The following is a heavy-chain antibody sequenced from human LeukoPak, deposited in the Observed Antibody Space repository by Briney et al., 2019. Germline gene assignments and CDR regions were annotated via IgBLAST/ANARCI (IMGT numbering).Heavy chain of an antibody. CDR1: GFTLSDYY. Sequence: PGGSLRLSCAASGFTLSDYYMSWIRQAPGKGRGWVSYISSSVSTIYSADSVKGRFTISTDNSKNTLYLQMNSLRAEDTVVYYCDIAARRFYYYYMDVWGKGTTVTVSS. J-gene: IGHJ6*03. V-gene: IGHV3-11*04. CDR2: ISSSVSTI. CDR3: DIAARRFYYYYMDV. D-gene: IGHD6-13*01.